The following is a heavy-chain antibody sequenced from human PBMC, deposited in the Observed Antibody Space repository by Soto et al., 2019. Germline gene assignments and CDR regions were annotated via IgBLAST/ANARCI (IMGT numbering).Heavy chain of an antibody. CDR3: ERDYPQYCTNGVCYGMDV. Sequence: QVQLVESGGGVVQPGRSLRLSCAASGFTFSSYAMHWVRQAPGKGLEWVAVISYDGSNKYYADSVKGRFAISRDNSKNTLYLQMNSLRAEDTAVYYCERDYPQYCTNGVCYGMDVWGQATTVTVSS. CDR2: ISYDGSNK. D-gene: IGHD2-8*01. CDR1: GFTFSSYA. V-gene: IGHV3-30*09. J-gene: IGHJ6*02.